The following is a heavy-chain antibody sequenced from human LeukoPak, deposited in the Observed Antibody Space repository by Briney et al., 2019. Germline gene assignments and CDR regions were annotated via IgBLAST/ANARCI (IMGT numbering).Heavy chain of an antibody. CDR2: IYYSGST. Sequence: PSETLSLTCTVSGGSISSGGYYWSWIRQHPGKGLEWIGYIYYSGSTYYNPSLKSRVTISVDTSKNQFSLKLSSVTAAGTAVYYCARGGYKPPKAFDIWGQGTMVTVSS. CDR3: ARGGYKPPKAFDI. J-gene: IGHJ3*02. D-gene: IGHD5-24*01. CDR1: GGSISSGGYY. V-gene: IGHV4-31*03.